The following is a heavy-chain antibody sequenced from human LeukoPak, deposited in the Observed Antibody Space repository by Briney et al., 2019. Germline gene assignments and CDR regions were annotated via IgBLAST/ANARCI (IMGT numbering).Heavy chain of an antibody. Sequence: GGSLRLSCAASGFTFSSYGMNWVRQAPGKGLEWVSYISSSSSTIYYADSVKGRFTISRDNAKNSLFLQMNSLRAEDTAVYYCARDRGSITMVRGVNYYWGQGTLVTVSS. V-gene: IGHV3-48*04. CDR3: ARDRGSITMVRGVNYY. J-gene: IGHJ4*02. CDR1: GFTFSSYG. D-gene: IGHD3-10*01. CDR2: ISSSSSTI.